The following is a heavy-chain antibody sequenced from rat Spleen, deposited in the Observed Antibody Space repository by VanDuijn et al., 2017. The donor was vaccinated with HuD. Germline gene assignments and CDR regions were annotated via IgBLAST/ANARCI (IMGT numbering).Heavy chain of an antibody. J-gene: IGHJ3*01. V-gene: IGHV5S23*01. D-gene: IGHD4-3*01. CDR3: VRQETSGYSNWFTY. CDR1: GFTFSDYD. CDR2: ISPSGGGT. Sequence: EVQLVESDGGLVQPGRSLKLSCAASGFTFSDYDMAWVRQAPTKGLEWVASISPSGGGTWYRDSVKGRFTVSRDNADSTLYLQMDSLRSEDTATYYCVRQETSGYSNWFTYWGQGTLVTVSS.